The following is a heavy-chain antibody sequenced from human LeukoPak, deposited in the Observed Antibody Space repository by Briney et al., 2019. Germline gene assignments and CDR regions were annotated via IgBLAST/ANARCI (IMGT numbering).Heavy chain of an antibody. Sequence: ASVKVSCKASGYTLTGYFMHWVRQAPGQGLEWMGWINPHSGDTNYAQKFQGRVTMTRDTSISTAYMELSRLRSDDTAVYYCARAEGSNDRMSWGQGTLVTVSS. V-gene: IGHV1-2*02. J-gene: IGHJ5*02. D-gene: IGHD3-22*01. CDR1: GYTLTGYF. CDR2: INPHSGDT. CDR3: ARAEGSNDRMS.